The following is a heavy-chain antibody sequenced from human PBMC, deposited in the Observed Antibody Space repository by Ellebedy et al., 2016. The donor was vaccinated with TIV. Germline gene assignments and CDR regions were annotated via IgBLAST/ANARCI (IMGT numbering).Heavy chain of an antibody. Sequence: ASVKVSCKASRYIFTYFYMHWVRQPPGHGLEWMGVINPSNGKTTYAQKFKDRVSMTRDTSTNTVYMELSSLRSEDTAVYYCARGDREVPRGGEYLHYWGQGTLVTVSS. J-gene: IGHJ4*02. CDR1: RYIFTYFY. D-gene: IGHD2-2*01. CDR3: ARGDREVPRGGEYLHY. V-gene: IGHV1-46*01. CDR2: INPSNGKT.